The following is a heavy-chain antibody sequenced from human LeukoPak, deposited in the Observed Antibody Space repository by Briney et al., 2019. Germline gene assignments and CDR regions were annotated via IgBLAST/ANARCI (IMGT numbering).Heavy chain of an antibody. Sequence: ASVKVSCKASGYTFTSYDINWVRQATGQGLEWMGWMNPNSGDTGYAQKFQGRVTITRNTSISTAYMELSSLRSDDTAVYYCARDHSSPWYFDYWGQGTLVTVSS. D-gene: IGHD6-6*01. CDR3: ARDHSSPWYFDY. CDR1: GYTFTSYD. CDR2: MNPNSGDT. J-gene: IGHJ4*02. V-gene: IGHV1-8*03.